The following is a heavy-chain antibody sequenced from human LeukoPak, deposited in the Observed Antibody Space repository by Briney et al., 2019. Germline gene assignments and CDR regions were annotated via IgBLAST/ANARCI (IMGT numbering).Heavy chain of an antibody. CDR1: GYTFINYD. CDR3: ARDLGSGWYFY. CDR2: ISTSNGNT. Sequence: ASVKVSCKASGYTFINYDISWVRRAPGQGLEWLGWISTSNGNTNYAQNLQGRVTMTTDTSTSTAYMELRSLRSDDSAVYYCARDLGSGWYFYWAQGTPVPVSS. V-gene: IGHV1-18*01. J-gene: IGHJ4*02. D-gene: IGHD6-19*01.